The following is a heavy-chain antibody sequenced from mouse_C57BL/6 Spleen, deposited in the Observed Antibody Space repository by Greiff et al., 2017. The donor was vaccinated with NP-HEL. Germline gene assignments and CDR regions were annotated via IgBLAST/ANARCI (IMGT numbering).Heavy chain of an antibody. CDR2: IYPRSGNT. CDR3: ARSVGYYEDYYAMDY. D-gene: IGHD2-4*01. CDR1: GYTFTSYG. V-gene: IGHV1-81*01. J-gene: IGHJ4*01. Sequence: QVQLQQSGAELARPGASVKLSCKASGYTFTSYGISWVKQRTGQGLEWIGEIYPRSGNTYYNEKFKGKATLTADKSSSTAYMELRSLTSEDSAVYFCARSVGYYEDYYAMDYWGQGTSVTVSS.